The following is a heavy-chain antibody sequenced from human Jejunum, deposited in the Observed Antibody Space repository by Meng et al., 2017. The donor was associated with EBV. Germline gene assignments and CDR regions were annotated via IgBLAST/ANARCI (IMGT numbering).Heavy chain of an antibody. Sequence: EVQLLESGGGLVQPGGSLRLPCAASGFTFSSYGMSWVRQAPGKGLEWVSAISDSGGNTNYADSVKGRFTISRDNSKNTLYLQMNSLRTEDTAVYYCAKSSVAGVSYFDYWGQGTLVTVVS. V-gene: IGHV3-23*01. J-gene: IGHJ4*02. CDR2: ISDSGGNT. D-gene: IGHD6-19*01. CDR1: GFTFSSYG. CDR3: AKSSVAGVSYFDY.